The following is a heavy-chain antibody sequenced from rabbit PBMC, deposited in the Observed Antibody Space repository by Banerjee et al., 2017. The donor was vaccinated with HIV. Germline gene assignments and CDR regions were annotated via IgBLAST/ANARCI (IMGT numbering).Heavy chain of an antibody. Sequence: SLVEAGGERVKPGASLTHTCTASGFSLSYSYYMCWVRQAPGKGLEWIGCTYAVGSGNTYSANWEKGRFPISKTSSTAVTLQMFSLTAAATAASFCARSFDSYGYSSYGIYYLNLWGPGTLVTVS. V-gene: IGHV1S40*01. D-gene: IGHD6-1*01. J-gene: IGHJ4*01. CDR3: ARSFDSYGYSSYGIYYLNL. CDR2: TYAVGSGNT. CDR1: GFSLSYSYY.